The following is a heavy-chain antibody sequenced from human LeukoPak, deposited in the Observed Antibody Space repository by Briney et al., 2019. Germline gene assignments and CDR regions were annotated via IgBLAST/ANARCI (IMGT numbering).Heavy chain of an antibody. V-gene: IGHV3-64D*06. CDR1: GFTFSTYA. CDR3: VKTMMTFGGVIRTDAFDI. J-gene: IGHJ3*02. Sequence: GGSLRLSCSASGFTFSTYAMHWVRQAPGKRLEYVSGINNNGDSTYYSDSVKARLTISRDNSKNTLFLQMASLRAEDTAVYYCVKTMMTFGGVIRTDAFDIWGQGTMVIVSS. D-gene: IGHD3-16*01. CDR2: INNNGDST.